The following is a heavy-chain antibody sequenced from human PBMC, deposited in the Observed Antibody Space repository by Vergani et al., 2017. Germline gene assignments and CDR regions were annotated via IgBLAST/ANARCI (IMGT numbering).Heavy chain of an antibody. J-gene: IGHJ3*02. V-gene: IGHV4-61*02. Sequence: QVQLQESGPGLVKPSQTLSLTCTVSGGSISSGSYYWSWIRQPAGKGLEWIGRIYTSGSTNYNPSLKSRVTISVDTSKNQFSLKLSSVTAADTAVYYCARASGGYYPRHAFDIWGQGTMVTVSS. CDR3: ARASGGYYPRHAFDI. CDR2: IYTSGST. CDR1: GGSISSGSYY. D-gene: IGHD1-26*01.